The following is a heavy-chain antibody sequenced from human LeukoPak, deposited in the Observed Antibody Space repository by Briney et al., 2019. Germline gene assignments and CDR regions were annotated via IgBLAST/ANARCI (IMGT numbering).Heavy chain of an antibody. Sequence: GGSLRLSCAASGFTFSSYAMSWVRQAPGKGLEWVSVIYSGGSTYYADSVKGRFTISRDNSKNTLYLQMNSLRAEDTAVYYCAAPPNHGVHWYFDLWGRGTLVTVSS. CDR2: IYSGGST. CDR3: AAPPNHGVHWYFDL. CDR1: GFTFSSYA. J-gene: IGHJ2*01. D-gene: IGHD1-14*01. V-gene: IGHV3-53*01.